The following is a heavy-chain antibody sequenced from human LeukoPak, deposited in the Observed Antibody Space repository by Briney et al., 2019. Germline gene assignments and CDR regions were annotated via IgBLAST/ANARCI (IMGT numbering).Heavy chain of an antibody. CDR2: INHSRST. CDR1: GGSFSGYY. J-gene: IGHJ6*02. D-gene: IGHD5-12*01. Sequence: SETLSLTCAVYGGSFSGYYWSWIRQPPGKGLEWIGEINHSRSTNYNPSLKSRVTISADTSKNQFSLELSSVTAADTAVYYCARGRGVYYYYGMDVWGQGTTVTVSS. CDR3: ARGRGVYYYYGMDV. V-gene: IGHV4-34*01.